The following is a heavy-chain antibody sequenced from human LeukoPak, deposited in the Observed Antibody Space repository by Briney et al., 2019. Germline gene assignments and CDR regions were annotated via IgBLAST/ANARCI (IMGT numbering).Heavy chain of an antibody. Sequence: GGSLRLSCAASGFTFSSYSMNWVRQAPGKGLEWVAFIRYHGSERNYADSVEGRFTISRDNSKNTLSLQMNSLRAEDTAVYYCAKDSCSITNCAKSGMDVWGKGTTVTVSS. D-gene: IGHD2-2*01. J-gene: IGHJ6*04. V-gene: IGHV3-30*02. CDR2: IRYHGSER. CDR1: GFTFSSYS. CDR3: AKDSCSITNCAKSGMDV.